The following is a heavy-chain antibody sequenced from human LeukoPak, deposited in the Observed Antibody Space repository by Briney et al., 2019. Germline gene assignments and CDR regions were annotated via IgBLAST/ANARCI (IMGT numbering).Heavy chain of an antibody. Sequence: SETLSLTCTVSGASINSHYWSWIRQPAGKGLEWIGRIYISGSTNYNSSLQSRVTISIDTPKNQFSLKLSSVTAADTAVYYCARRDAYDSSGTLFDYWGQGTLVTVSS. J-gene: IGHJ4*02. CDR3: ARRDAYDSSGTLFDY. CDR2: IYISGST. D-gene: IGHD3-22*01. V-gene: IGHV4-4*07. CDR1: GASINSHY.